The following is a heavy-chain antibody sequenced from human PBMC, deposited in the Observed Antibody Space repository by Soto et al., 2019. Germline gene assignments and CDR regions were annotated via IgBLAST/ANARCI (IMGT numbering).Heavy chain of an antibody. J-gene: IGHJ6*02. CDR1: GGSISSYY. CDR3: ARSTVTRYYYYYGMDV. D-gene: IGHD4-17*01. CDR2: IYYSGST. V-gene: IGHV4-59*12. Sequence: SETLSLTCTVSGGSISSYYWSWIRQPPGKGLEWIGYIYYSGSTNYNPSLKSRVTISVDTSKNQFSLKLSSVTAADTAVYYCARSTVTRYYYYYGMDVWGQGTTVTV.